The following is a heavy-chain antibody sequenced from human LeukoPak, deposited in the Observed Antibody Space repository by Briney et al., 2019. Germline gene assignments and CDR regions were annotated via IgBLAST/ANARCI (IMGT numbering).Heavy chain of an antibody. D-gene: IGHD3-10*01. CDR3: TRTSGSTYYYYYYGMDV. CDR2: ISYDRSNK. CDR1: GFTFSSYA. J-gene: IGHJ6*02. V-gene: IGHV3-30-3*01. Sequence: GGSLRLSCAAAGFTFSSYAMHWVRQAPGKGLEWVAVISYDRSNKYYADSVKGRFTISRDNSKNTLYLQMNTLRAEDTAVYYCTRTSGSTYYYYYYGMDVWGQGTTVTVS.